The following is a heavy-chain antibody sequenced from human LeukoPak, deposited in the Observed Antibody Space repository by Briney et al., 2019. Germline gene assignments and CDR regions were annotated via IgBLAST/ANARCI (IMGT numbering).Heavy chain of an antibody. J-gene: IGHJ6*02. CDR1: GFTFSSYA. CDR3: ARDNGGSYLTQEYGMDV. V-gene: IGHV3-64*01. D-gene: IGHD1-26*01. CDR2: ISSNGGST. Sequence: GGSLRLSCAASGFTFSSYAMHWVRQAPGKGLEYVSAISSNGGSTYYANSVKGRFTISRDNSKNTLCLQMGSLRAEDMAVYYCARDNGGSYLTQEYGMDVWGQGTTVTVSS.